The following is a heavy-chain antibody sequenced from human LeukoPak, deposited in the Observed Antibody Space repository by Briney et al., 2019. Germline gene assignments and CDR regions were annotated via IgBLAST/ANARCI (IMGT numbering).Heavy chain of an antibody. CDR3: ATSRGDQYY. J-gene: IGHJ4*02. CDR1: GGSFSGYY. CDR2: INHSGST. D-gene: IGHD3-10*01. V-gene: IGHV4-34*01. Sequence: SKTLSLTCAVYGGSFSGYYWSWIRQPPGKGLEWIGEINHSGSTNYNPSLKSRVTISVDTSKNQFSLKLSSVTAADTAVYYCATSRGDQYYWGQGTLVTVSS.